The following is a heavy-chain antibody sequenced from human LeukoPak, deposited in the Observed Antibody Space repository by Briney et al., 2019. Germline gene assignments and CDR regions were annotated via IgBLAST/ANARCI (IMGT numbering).Heavy chain of an antibody. D-gene: IGHD3-10*01. V-gene: IGHV4-59*01. CDR1: GGSISSYY. J-gene: IGHJ5*01. CDR3: ARAGPWQIDS. CDR2: IYYSGST. Sequence: KPSETLSLTCSVSGGSISSYYWSWIRQPPGKGLEWIGHIYYSGSTNYNPSLKSRVTISVDRSKNQFSLRLTSVTAADTAVYYCARAGPWQIDSWGQGTLVTVSS.